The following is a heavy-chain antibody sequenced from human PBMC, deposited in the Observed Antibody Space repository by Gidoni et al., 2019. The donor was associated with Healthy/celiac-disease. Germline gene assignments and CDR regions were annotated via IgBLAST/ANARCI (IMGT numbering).Heavy chain of an antibody. V-gene: IGHV4-61*02. CDR2: LYTSGST. Sequence: VQLQESGPGLVQPSQTLSLTCTVSGCSISSGSYYWRWIRQPPGKGLEWIGRLYTSGSTNYNPSLKRRVTMSVDTSKNQFSLKLSSVTAADTAVYYCARDQTAGADRPQGGMDVWGQGTTVTVSS. J-gene: IGHJ6*02. D-gene: IGHD6-19*01. CDR3: ARDQTAGADRPQGGMDV. CDR1: GCSISSGSYY.